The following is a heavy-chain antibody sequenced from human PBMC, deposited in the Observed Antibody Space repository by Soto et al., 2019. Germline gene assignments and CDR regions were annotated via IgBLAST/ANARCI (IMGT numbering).Heavy chain of an antibody. J-gene: IGHJ5*02. CDR2: VYYSGTT. CDR3: ARDVTAPPHYVDP. V-gene: IGHV4-61*08. D-gene: IGHD4-17*01. CDR1: GGSIDSGDYY. Sequence: SETLSLTCTVSGGSIDSGDYYWSWIRQPPGKGLEWIGYVYYSGTTNYNPFLKSRVTLSLDKSKNQFSLKMNSVTAADTAVYYCARDVTAPPHYVDPWGQGTLVTVSS.